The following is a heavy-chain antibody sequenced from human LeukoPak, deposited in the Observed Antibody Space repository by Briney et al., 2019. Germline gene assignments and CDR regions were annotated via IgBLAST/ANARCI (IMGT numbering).Heavy chain of an antibody. D-gene: IGHD6-13*01. CDR3: ARDLAPIAASYYYYGMDV. J-gene: IGHJ6*02. CDR1: GFAFSSYG. V-gene: IGHV3-33*08. Sequence: GGSLRLSCAASGFAFSSYGMHWVRQAPGKGLEWVAVIWYDGSNKYYADSVKGRFTISRDNSKNTLFLQMNSLRAEDTAVYYCARDLAPIAASYYYYGMDVWGQGTTVTVSS. CDR2: IWYDGSNK.